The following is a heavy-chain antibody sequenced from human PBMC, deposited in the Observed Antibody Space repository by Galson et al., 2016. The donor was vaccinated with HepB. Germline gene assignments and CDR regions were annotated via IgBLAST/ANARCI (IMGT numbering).Heavy chain of an antibody. CDR3: ANQHTTGWYSCLTH. J-gene: IGHJ4*02. D-gene: IGHD6-19*01. Sequence: SLRLSCAASGFTFSTNAMNWARQAPGKGLEWVSGISDSGSSTSYADSVKGRFTISRDNSKNTLYLQMNSLRAGDTAIYYCANQHTTGWYSCLTHWGQGTLVTVSS. CDR2: ISDSGSST. CDR1: GFTFSTNA. V-gene: IGHV3-23*01.